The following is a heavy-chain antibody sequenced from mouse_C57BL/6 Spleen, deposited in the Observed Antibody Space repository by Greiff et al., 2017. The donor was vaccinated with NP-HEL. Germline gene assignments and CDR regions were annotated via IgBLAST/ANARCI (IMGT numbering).Heavy chain of an antibody. J-gene: IGHJ2*01. CDR2: IRLKSDNYAT. CDR3: TGRHDPYFDY. D-gene: IGHD2-3*01. Sequence: EVQLVESGGGLVQPGGSMKLSCVASGFTFSNYWMNWVRQSPEKGLEWVAQIRLKSDNYATHYAESVKGRFTISRDDSKSSVYLQMNNLRAEDTGIYYCTGRHDPYFDYWGQGTTLTVSS. CDR1: GFTFSNYW. V-gene: IGHV6-3*01.